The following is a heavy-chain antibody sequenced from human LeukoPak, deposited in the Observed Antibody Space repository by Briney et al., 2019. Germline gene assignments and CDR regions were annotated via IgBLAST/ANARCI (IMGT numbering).Heavy chain of an antibody. V-gene: IGHV4-39*01. Sequence: SETLSLTCTVSGGSISSSSYYWGWIRQPPGKGLEWIGSVYYTGASYYNPSLKSRVAISVDTSKNQFSLKLSSVSAADTAVYYCARQRSLEGYYEGVEVWYFDLWGRGTLVTVSS. CDR1: GGSISSSSYY. J-gene: IGHJ2*01. CDR3: ARQRSLEGYYEGVEVWYFDL. D-gene: IGHD3-3*01. CDR2: VYYTGAS.